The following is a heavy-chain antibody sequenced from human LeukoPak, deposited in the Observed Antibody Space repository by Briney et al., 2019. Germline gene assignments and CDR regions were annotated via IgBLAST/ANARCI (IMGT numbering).Heavy chain of an antibody. CDR2: ISAYNGNT. CDR3: ARGTYDYVWGSYQSYYYMDV. Sequence: ASGKVSCKASGYTFTSYGISWVRQAPGQGLEWMGWISAYNGNTNYAQKLQGRVTMTTDTSTSTAYMELRSLRSDDTAVYYCARGTYDYVWGSYQSYYYMDVWGKGTTVTVSS. D-gene: IGHD3-16*02. J-gene: IGHJ6*03. CDR1: GYTFTSYG. V-gene: IGHV1-18*01.